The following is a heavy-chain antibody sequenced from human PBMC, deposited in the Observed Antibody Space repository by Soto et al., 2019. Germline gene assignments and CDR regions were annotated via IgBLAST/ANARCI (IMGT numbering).Heavy chain of an antibody. J-gene: IGHJ6*03. Sequence: GGSLRLSCAASGFTFSNAWMSWVRQAPGKGLEWVGRIKSKTDGGKTDYAAPVKGRFTISSDDSKNTLYLQMNSLKTEDTAVYYCTTPEAAGDYYYYYMDVWGKGTTVTVSS. D-gene: IGHD6-13*01. CDR1: GFTFSNAW. V-gene: IGHV3-15*01. CDR2: IKSKTDGGKT. CDR3: TTPEAAGDYYYYYMDV.